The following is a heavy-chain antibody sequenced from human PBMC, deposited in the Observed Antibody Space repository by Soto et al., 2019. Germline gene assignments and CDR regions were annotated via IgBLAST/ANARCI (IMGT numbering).Heavy chain of an antibody. CDR3: ARGDDSRGFHY. J-gene: IGHJ4*02. Sequence: QVQLVESGGGVVQPGRSLRLSCAASGFTFSSYGMHWVRQAPGKGLEWVAVIWYDGSNKYYADSVKGRFTISRDNSKNTLYLQMNSLRAEDTAVYYCARGDDSRGFHYWGQGTLVTVSS. V-gene: IGHV3-33*01. CDR2: IWYDGSNK. CDR1: GFTFSSYG. D-gene: IGHD3-22*01.